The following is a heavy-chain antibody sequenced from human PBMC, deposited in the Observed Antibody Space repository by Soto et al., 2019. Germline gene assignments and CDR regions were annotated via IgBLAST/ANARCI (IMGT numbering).Heavy chain of an antibody. CDR2: IYYTGST. Sequence: QVQLQESGPGLVKPSETLSLTCTVSGGSISGYYWSWIRQPPGKGLQYIGFIYYTGSTNYNPSLKGRVTISLDTSKNQFSLKLSAVTAADTAVYYCARLGGNYGADAFDIWGQGTMVTVSS. CDR3: ARLGGNYGADAFDI. J-gene: IGHJ3*02. CDR1: GGSISGYY. V-gene: IGHV4-59*08. D-gene: IGHD1-26*01.